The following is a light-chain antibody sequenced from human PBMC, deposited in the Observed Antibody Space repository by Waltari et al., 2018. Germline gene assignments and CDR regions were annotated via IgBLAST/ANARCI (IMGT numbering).Light chain of an antibody. Sequence: DIQLTQSPSSLSASVGVRVPITCRSSQIISSYLNWYQQKPGKAPKLLIYAASRLQSGVPSRCSGSGSETDFTLTISSLQPEDFATYYCQQRDSTPYTFGQGTKLEIK. CDR2: AAS. J-gene: IGKJ2*01. CDR1: QIISSY. CDR3: QQRDSTPYT. V-gene: IGKV1-39*01.